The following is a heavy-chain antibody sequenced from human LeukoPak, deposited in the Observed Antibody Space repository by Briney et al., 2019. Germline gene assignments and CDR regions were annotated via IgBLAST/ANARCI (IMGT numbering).Heavy chain of an antibody. J-gene: IGHJ4*02. CDR1: GFTFSSYA. D-gene: IGHD6-19*01. CDR2: ISGSGGST. CDR3: AKDQGIAVAGGFDY. Sequence: SGGSLRLSCAASGFTFSSYAMSWVRQAPGKGLEWVSAISGSGGSTYYADSVKGQFTISRDNSKNTLYLQMNSLRAEDTAVYYCAKDQGIAVAGGFDYWGQGTLVTVSS. V-gene: IGHV3-23*01.